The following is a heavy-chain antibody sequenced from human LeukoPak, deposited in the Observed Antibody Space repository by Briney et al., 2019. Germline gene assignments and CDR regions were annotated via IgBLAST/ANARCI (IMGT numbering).Heavy chain of an antibody. D-gene: IGHD5-18*01. V-gene: IGHV4-34*01. J-gene: IGHJ4*02. CDR3: ARSPATDTAMAGSVY. Sequence: SETLSRNCAVYAGSFSGYYWGWLRQPPGNGLEWSGETNHSGSNNYNPSLKSGVTIRVATSSNQFSLKRRFVTDAATAEYYCARSPATDTAMAGSVYWGQGTLVTVSS. CDR1: AGSFSGYY. CDR2: TNHSGSN.